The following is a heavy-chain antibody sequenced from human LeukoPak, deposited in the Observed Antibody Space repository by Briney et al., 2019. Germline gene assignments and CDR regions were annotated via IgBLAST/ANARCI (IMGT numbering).Heavy chain of an antibody. D-gene: IGHD2-2*01. J-gene: IGHJ5*02. V-gene: IGHV7-4-1*02. CDR1: GYTFTSYA. Sequence: ASVKVSCKASGYTFTSYAMNWVRQAPGQGLEWMGWINTNTGNPTYAQGFTGRFVFSLDTSVSTAYLQISSLKAEDTAVYYCARDGLSVPAAMPFNWFDPWGQGTLVTVSS. CDR3: ARDGLSVPAAMPFNWFDP. CDR2: INTNTGNP.